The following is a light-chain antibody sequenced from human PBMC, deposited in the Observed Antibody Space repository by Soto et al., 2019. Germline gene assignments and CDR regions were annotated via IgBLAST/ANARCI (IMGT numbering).Light chain of an antibody. CDR2: DNN. V-gene: IGLV1-51*01. CDR1: NSNIGSSY. Sequence: QSVLTQPPSVSAAPGQTVTISCSGSNSNIGSSYVSWYQQLPGTAPKLLIYDNNKRPSGIPDRFSGSKSGTSATLGITGLQTGDEADYYCGTWDSSLSVVFGGGTQLTVL. J-gene: IGLJ3*02. CDR3: GTWDSSLSVV.